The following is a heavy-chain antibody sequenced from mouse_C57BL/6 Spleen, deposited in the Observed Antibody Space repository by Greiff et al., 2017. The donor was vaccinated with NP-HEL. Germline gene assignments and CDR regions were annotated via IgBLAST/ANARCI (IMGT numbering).Heavy chain of an antibody. CDR2: IRLKSDNYAT. Sequence: EVKVEESGGGLVQPGGSMKLSCVASGFTFSNYWMNWVRQSPEKGLEWVAQIRLKSDNYATHYAESVKGRFTISRDDSKSSVYLQMNNLRAEDTGIYYCTGGLRLLFAYWGQGTLVTVSA. J-gene: IGHJ3*01. CDR1: GFTFSNYW. V-gene: IGHV6-3*01. D-gene: IGHD2-4*01. CDR3: TGGLRLLFAY.